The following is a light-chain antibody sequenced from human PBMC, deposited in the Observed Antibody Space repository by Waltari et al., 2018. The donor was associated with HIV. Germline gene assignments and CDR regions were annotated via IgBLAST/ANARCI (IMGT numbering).Light chain of an antibody. CDR1: ALPTQY. J-gene: IGLJ2*01. CDR2: KDT. Sequence: SSELTQPPSVSVSPGQTVRNTCSGAALPTQYTSWYQQKPGQPPVLVMYKDTQRSSGTPERFSGSSSGTTVTLTITAVRAEDEAYYYCQSGDNKLTSVFFGGGTRLTVL. V-gene: IGLV3-25*03. CDR3: QSGDNKLTSVF.